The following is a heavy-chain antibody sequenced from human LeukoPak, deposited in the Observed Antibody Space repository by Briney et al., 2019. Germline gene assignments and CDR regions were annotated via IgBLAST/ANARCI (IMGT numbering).Heavy chain of an antibody. Sequence: PGGSLRLSCAASGFTFSSFWMSWVRQAPGKGLEWVADIKHDGGQKYYVDSVRGRFTISRDNAKNLLYLQMNSLRAEDTAVYYCARDKGTMTGIAVAGILDYWGQGTLVTVSS. CDR2: IKHDGGQK. J-gene: IGHJ4*02. D-gene: IGHD6-19*01. CDR3: ARDKGTMTGIAVAGILDY. V-gene: IGHV3-7*01. CDR1: GFTFSSFW.